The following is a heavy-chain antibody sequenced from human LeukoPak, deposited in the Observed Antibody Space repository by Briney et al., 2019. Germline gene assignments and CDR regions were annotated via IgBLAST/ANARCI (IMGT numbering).Heavy chain of an antibody. CDR3: ARLWVTSHKYYYDYMDV. CDR2: INHSGST. D-gene: IGHD2-2*01. CDR1: GGSFSGYY. Sequence: SETLSLTCAVYGGSFSGYYWSWIRQPPGKRLEWIGEINHSGSTNYNPSLKSRVTISVDTSKNQFSLKLSSVTAADTAVYYCARLWVTSHKYYYDYMDVWGKGTTVTVSS. V-gene: IGHV4-34*01. J-gene: IGHJ6*03.